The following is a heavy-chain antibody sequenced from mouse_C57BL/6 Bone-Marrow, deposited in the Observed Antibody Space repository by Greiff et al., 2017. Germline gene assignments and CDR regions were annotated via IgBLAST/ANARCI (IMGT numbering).Heavy chain of an antibody. D-gene: IGHD4-1*01. CDR1: GYTFTSYW. V-gene: IGHV1-50*01. Sequence: QVQLQQPGAELVKPGASVKLSCTASGYTFTSYWMQWVKQRPGQGLEWIGEIDPSDSYTNYNQKFKGKATLTVDTSSSTAYMQLSSLTSEDSAVYYCARGEELTGNCDYWGQGTTLKVSS. CDR3: ARGEELTGNCDY. J-gene: IGHJ2*01. CDR2: IDPSDSYT.